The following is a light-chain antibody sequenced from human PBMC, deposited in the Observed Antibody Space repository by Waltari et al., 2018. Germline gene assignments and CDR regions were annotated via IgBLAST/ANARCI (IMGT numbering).Light chain of an antibody. CDR2: RLN. J-gene: IGLJ2*01. CDR3: AGWDDSLNGPI. CDR1: DPRVEFDF. Sequence: QSVLTQPPSASGTPGQRVTIPCSGSDPRVEFDFIYCYQQVPGPAPRPLIARLNQRPSGVPDRFSGSKSGTSASLTINGLRTEDEADYFCAGWDDSLNGPIFGGGTKVTVL. V-gene: IGLV1-47*01.